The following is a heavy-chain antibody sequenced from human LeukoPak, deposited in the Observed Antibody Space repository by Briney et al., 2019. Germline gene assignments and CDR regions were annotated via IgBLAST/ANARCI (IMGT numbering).Heavy chain of an antibody. CDR2: ISYDGSNK. Sequence: PGGSLRLSCAASGFTFSSYGMHWVRQAPGKGLEWVAVISYDGSNKYYADSVKGRFTIPRDNSKNTLYLQMNSLRAEDTAVYYCAKDLAQGGPSSWGQGTLVTVSS. D-gene: IGHD3-16*01. J-gene: IGHJ4*02. V-gene: IGHV3-30*18. CDR1: GFTFSSYG. CDR3: AKDLAQGGPSS.